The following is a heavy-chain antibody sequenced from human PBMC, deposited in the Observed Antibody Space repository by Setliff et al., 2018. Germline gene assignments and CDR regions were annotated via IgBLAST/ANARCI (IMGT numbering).Heavy chain of an antibody. CDR1: GGSISSYY. Sequence: KPSETLSLTCTVSGGSISSYYWSWIRQPPGKRLEWIGYIYYSGSTNYNPSLKSRVTISVDTPKNQFSLKLSSVTAADTAVYYCARDRRIVGARHAFDIWGQGTMVTVSS. V-gene: IGHV4-59*12. CDR3: ARDRRIVGARHAFDI. D-gene: IGHD1-26*01. CDR2: IYYSGST. J-gene: IGHJ3*02.